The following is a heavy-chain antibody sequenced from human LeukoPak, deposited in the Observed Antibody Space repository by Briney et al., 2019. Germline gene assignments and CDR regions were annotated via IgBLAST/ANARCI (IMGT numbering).Heavy chain of an antibody. D-gene: IGHD6-13*01. Sequence: PGGSLRLSCAASGFTFSSYSMNWVRQAPGKGLEWVSSISSSSSYIYYADSVKGRFTISRDNAKNSLYLQMNSLRAEDTAVYYCARDRGSSSCIDYWGQGTLVTVSS. CDR1: GFTFSSYS. V-gene: IGHV3-21*01. CDR3: ARDRGSSSCIDY. CDR2: ISSSSSYI. J-gene: IGHJ4*02.